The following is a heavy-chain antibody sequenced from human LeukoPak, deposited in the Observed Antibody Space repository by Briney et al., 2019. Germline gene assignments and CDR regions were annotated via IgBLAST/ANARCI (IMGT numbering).Heavy chain of an antibody. J-gene: IGHJ6*03. D-gene: IGHD3-10*01. V-gene: IGHV4-39*01. Sequence: KPSETLSLTXTVSGGSISSSSYYWGWIRQPPGKGLEWIGSIYYSGSTYYNPSLKSRVTISVDTSKNQFSLKLSSVTAADTAVYYCARLRGFGGYDYYMDVWGKGTTVTVSS. CDR3: ARLRGFGGYDYYMDV. CDR1: GGSISSSSYY. CDR2: IYYSGST.